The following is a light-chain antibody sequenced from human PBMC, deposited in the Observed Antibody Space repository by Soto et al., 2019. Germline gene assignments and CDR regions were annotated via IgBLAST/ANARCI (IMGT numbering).Light chain of an antibody. CDR3: LQDYNYPRT. CDR2: AAS. J-gene: IGKJ1*01. CDR1: QGIRHD. Sequence: IQMTQSPSSLSASVGATVTITCRASQGIRHDLGWYQQKPGKAPNLLIYAASTLQSGVPSRFSGSGSGTDFTLTISSLQPEEFATYSCLQDYNYPRTFGQGTKVDI. V-gene: IGKV1-6*01.